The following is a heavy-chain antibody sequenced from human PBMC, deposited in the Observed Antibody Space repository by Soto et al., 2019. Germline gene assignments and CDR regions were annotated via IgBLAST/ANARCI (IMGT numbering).Heavy chain of an antibody. Sequence: PGESLKLSCKGSGYSFTSYWISWVRQMPGKGLEWMGRIYPSDSYTNYSPSFQGHVTISADKSISTAYLQWSSLKASDTAMYYCARHTLYYYDSSGYYYWADFDYWGQGTLVTVSS. CDR2: IYPSDSYT. CDR3: ARHTLYYYDSSGYYYWADFDY. D-gene: IGHD3-22*01. J-gene: IGHJ4*02. CDR1: GYSFTSYW. V-gene: IGHV5-10-1*01.